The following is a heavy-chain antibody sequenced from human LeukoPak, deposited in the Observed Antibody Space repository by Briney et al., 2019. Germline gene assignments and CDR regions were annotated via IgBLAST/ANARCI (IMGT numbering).Heavy chain of an antibody. J-gene: IGHJ4*02. CDR2: IDPSDSYT. CDR3: ARGGRYDYVWGSYRYTY. V-gene: IGHV5-10-1*01. D-gene: IGHD3-16*02. Sequence: GESLRISCKGSGYSFTSYWISWVRQTPGKGLEWMGRIDPSDSYTNYSPSFQGHVTISADKSISTAYLQWSSLKASDTAMYYCARGGRYDYVWGSYRYTYWGQGTLVTVSS. CDR1: GYSFTSYW.